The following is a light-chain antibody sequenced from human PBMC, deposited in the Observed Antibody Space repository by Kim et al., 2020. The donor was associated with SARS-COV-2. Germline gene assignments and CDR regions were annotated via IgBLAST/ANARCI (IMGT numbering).Light chain of an antibody. CDR1: QDISTY. V-gene: IGKV1-9*01. Sequence: SQGDQVPLTLRANQDISTYLAWYHQKPGNAPNLLIYAASTWHSGFPSKFSVSTSGTDFTLTISSLHPEDFATYYCQHLNSYPLTFGGGTKLEL. CDR2: AAS. J-gene: IGKJ4*01. CDR3: QHLNSYPLT.